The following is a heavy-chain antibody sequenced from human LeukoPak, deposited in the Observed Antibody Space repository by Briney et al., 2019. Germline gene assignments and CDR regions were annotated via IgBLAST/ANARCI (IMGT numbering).Heavy chain of an antibody. D-gene: IGHD2-15*01. V-gene: IGHV3-21*01. Sequence: PSGTLSLTCAVSGGSISSSKWWSWVRQPPGKGLEWVSSISSSSSYIYYADSVKGRFTISRDNAKNSLYLQMNSLRAEDTAVYYCARAESGDDTLLLYYFDYWGQGTLVTVSS. J-gene: IGHJ4*02. CDR2: ISSSSSYI. CDR3: ARAESGDDTLLLYYFDY. CDR1: GGSISSSKW.